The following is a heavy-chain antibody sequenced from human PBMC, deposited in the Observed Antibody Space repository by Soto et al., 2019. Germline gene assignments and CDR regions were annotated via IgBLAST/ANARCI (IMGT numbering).Heavy chain of an antibody. CDR3: ASSKYDVVAGSVWFDP. CDR2: MYHSGNT. CDR1: GYSISSGYY. Sequence: PSETLSLTCAVSGYSISSGYYWGWIRQPPGQGLEWIGYMYHSGNTYYNPSLKGRVTISLDHSRNQFSLRLNSVTAADTAVYFCASSKYDVVAGSVWFDPWGQGTLVTVSS. D-gene: IGHD2-21*01. V-gene: IGHV4-38-2*01. J-gene: IGHJ5*02.